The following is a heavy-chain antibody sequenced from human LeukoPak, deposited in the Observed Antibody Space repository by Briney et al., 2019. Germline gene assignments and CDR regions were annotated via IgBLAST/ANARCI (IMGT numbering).Heavy chain of an antibody. D-gene: IGHD1-26*01. CDR2: ISSSGGNT. J-gene: IGHJ4*02. CDR3: AKGGSDYDDHGYSFDY. CDR1: GFTFSSYA. V-gene: IGHV3-23*01. Sequence: GGSLRLSCAASGFTFSSYAMSWVRQAPGKGLEWVSAISSSGGNTYYADSVKGRFTISRDNSKNTLYLQMNSLRAEDTAVYYCAKGGSDYDDHGYSFDYWGQGALATVSS.